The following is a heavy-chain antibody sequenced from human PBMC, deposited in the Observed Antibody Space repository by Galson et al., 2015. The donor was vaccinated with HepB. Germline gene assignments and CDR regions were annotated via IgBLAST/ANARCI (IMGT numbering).Heavy chain of an antibody. CDR3: AKDPRWQVARESDY. V-gene: IGHV3-23*01. Sequence: SLRLSCAASGFTFSTYAMTWVRQAPGKGLEWVSTISGRINATFYTDSVRGRFTVSRDNSKNTLYLQMNSLRAEDTAVYYCAKDPRWQVARESDYWGQGTLVTVSS. J-gene: IGHJ4*02. CDR1: GFTFSTYA. D-gene: IGHD6-19*01. CDR2: ISGRINAT.